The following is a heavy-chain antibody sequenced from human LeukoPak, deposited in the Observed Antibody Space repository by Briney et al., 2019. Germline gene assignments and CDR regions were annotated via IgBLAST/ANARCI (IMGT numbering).Heavy chain of an antibody. V-gene: IGHV4-39*01. CDR3: ARPSPLRPYYDFWSGYYWDY. J-gene: IGHJ4*02. CDR2: IYDSGST. CDR1: GGSIRSSYYY. Sequence: SETLSLTCTVSGGSIRSSYYYWGWIRQPPGKGLEWIGSIYDSGSTYYNPSLKSRVTISVDTSKNQFSLKLSSVTAADTAVYYCARPSPLRPYYDFWSGYYWDYWGQGTLVTVSS. D-gene: IGHD3-3*01.